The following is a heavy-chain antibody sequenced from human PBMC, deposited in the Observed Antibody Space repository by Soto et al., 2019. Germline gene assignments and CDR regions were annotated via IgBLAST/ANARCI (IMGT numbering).Heavy chain of an antibody. CDR2: INHSGST. CDR1: DDSVSSRDYY. V-gene: IGHV4-39*07. Sequence: ASETLSLTCSVSDDSVSSRDYYWGWIRQPPGKGLEWIGEINHSGSTNYNPSLKSRVTISVDTSKNQFSLKLSSVTAADTAVYYCARGRRQQRVAPRNAKNWFDPWGQGTLVTVSS. J-gene: IGHJ5*02. D-gene: IGHD6-13*01. CDR3: ARGRRQQRVAPRNAKNWFDP.